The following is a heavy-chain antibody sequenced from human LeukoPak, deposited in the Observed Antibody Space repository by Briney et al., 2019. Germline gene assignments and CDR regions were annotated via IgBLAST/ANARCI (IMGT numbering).Heavy chain of an antibody. CDR3: AKDPSAYCGGDCFRADY. D-gene: IGHD2-21*02. J-gene: IGHJ4*02. CDR2: ISWSGSSI. Sequence: PGGSLRLSCAASGFTVSSNYMSWVRQAPGKGLEWVSGISWSGSSIGYADSVKGRFTISRDNAKNSLYLQMNSLRTEDTAFYYCAKDPSAYCGGDCFRADYWGQGTLVTVSS. V-gene: IGHV3-9*01. CDR1: GFTVSSNY.